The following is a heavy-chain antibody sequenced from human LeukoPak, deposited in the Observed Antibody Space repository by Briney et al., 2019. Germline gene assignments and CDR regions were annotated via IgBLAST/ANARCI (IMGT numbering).Heavy chain of an antibody. CDR3: ARDWAAAAGTH. D-gene: IGHD6-13*01. CDR1: GGTFSSYA. V-gene: IGHV1-69*13. J-gene: IGHJ4*02. Sequence: ASVKVSCKASGGTFSSYAISWVRQAPGQGREWMGGIIPIFGTANYAQKFQGRVTITADESTSTAYMELSSLRSEDTAVYYCARDWAAAAGTHWGQGTLVTVSS. CDR2: IIPIFGTA.